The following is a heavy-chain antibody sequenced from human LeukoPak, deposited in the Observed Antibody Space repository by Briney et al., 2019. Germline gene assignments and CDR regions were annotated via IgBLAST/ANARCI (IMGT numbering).Heavy chain of an antibody. CDR3: HYYYYGMDV. V-gene: IGHV1-2*02. J-gene: IGHJ6*02. Sequence: GASVKVSCKASGYTFTGYYMHWVRQAPGQGLEWMGGIIPNSGGTNYAQKFQGRVTMTRDTSISTAYMELSRLRFDDTAVYYCHYYYYGMDVWGQGTTVTVSS. CDR1: GYTFTGYY. CDR2: IIPNSGGT.